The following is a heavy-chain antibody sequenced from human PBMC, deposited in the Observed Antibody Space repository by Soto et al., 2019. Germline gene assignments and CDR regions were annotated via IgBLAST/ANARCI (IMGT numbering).Heavy chain of an antibody. CDR3: ARGDGRGIRGFYYLYGMDV. CDR2: ISPHDGSA. CDR1: GFTFTNYF. V-gene: IGHV1-46*01. D-gene: IGHD1-26*01. Sequence: QVQLVQSGAEVKKPGASVKVSCKASGFTFTNYFFHWVRQAPRQGLEWMGIISPHDGSANYEETLQGRVTMTSDMSTSTVYMEVISLRPEDTAVYYCARGDGRGIRGFYYLYGMDVWGYGTTVSVSS. J-gene: IGHJ6*04.